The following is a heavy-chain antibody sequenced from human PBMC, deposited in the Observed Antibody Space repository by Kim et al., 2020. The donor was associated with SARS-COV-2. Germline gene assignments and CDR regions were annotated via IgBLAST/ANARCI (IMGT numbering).Heavy chain of an antibody. D-gene: IGHD3-22*01. CDR3: ARSIYDSSGYYFDY. J-gene: IGHJ4*02. CDR1: GFTFSSYA. Sequence: GGSLRLSCAASGFTFSSYAMSWVRQAPGKGLEWVSVIYSGGSSTYYADSVKGRFTISRDNSKNTLYLQMNSLRAEDTAVYYCARSIYDSSGYYFDYWGQGTLVTVSS. V-gene: IGHV3-23*03. CDR2: IYSGGSST.